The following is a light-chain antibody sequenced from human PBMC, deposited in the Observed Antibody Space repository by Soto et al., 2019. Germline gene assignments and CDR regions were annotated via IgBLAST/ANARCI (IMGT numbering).Light chain of an antibody. CDR3: QQGRT. Sequence: DIQMTQSPSTLSASVGDRVTITCRASQSISSWLAWYQQKPGKAPKLLIYKASSLESGVPSRFSGSGSGTEFTITSSSVQADYFATYYCQQGRTFGQGTKVEIK. CDR1: QSISSW. V-gene: IGKV1-5*03. CDR2: KAS. J-gene: IGKJ1*01.